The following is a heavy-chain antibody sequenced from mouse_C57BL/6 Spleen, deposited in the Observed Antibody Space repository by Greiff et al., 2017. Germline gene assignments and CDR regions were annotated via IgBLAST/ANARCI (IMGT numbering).Heavy chain of an antibody. V-gene: IGHV1-54*01. CDR2: INPGSGGT. CDR1: GYAFTNYL. J-gene: IGHJ4*01. CDR3: ARSDYYAMDY. Sequence: VQLVESGAELVRPGTSVKVSCKASGYAFTNYLIEWVKQRPGQGLEWIGVINPGSGGTNYNEKFKGKATLTADKSSSTAYMQLSSLTSEDSAVYFCARSDYYAMDYWGQGTSVTVSS.